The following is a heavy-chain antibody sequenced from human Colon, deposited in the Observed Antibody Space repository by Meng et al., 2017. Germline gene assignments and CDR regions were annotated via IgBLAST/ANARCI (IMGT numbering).Heavy chain of an antibody. CDR2: IDHSGTT. J-gene: IGHJ5*01. Sequence: QVHLLGSGPGLGKPSQTLSLTCNVSGDSITSGGYYWSWIRQHPGKGLEWIGYIDHSGTTYDNPSLKTRLTMSVDTSKNQFSLKLTSVTAADTAVYYCARVVSLVVKGNWFDSWGQGTLVTVSS. CDR3: ARVVSLVVKGNWFDS. V-gene: IGHV4-31*03. D-gene: IGHD2-15*01. CDR1: GDSITSGGYY.